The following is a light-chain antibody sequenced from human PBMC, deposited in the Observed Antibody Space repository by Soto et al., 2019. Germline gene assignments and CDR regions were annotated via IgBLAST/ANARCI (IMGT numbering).Light chain of an antibody. Sequence: DIQMTQSPSSLSASVGDRVTITFLASQSISSYLNWYQQKPGKAPKLLIYAASSLQSGVPSRFSGSGSGTDFTLTISSLQPEDFATYYCQQSYITPHTFGGGTKVDIK. J-gene: IGKJ4*01. CDR3: QQSYITPHT. CDR2: AAS. V-gene: IGKV1-39*01. CDR1: QSISSY.